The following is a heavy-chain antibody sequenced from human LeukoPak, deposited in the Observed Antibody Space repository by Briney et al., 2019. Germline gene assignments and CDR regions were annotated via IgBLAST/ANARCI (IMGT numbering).Heavy chain of an antibody. J-gene: IGHJ4*02. CDR3: ARISRVSVFGVVTSTHGYYFDY. CDR1: GGPISSYY. D-gene: IGHD3-3*01. Sequence: SETLSLTCTVSGGPISSYYWSWIRQPPGKGLEWIGYIYYSGSTNYNPSLKSRVTISVDTSKNQFSLKLSSVTAADTAVYYCARISRVSVFGVVTSTHGYYFDYWGQGTLVTVSS. CDR2: IYYSGST. V-gene: IGHV4-59*01.